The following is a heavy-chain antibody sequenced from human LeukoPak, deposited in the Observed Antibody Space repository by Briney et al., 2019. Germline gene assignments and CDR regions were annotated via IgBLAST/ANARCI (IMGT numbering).Heavy chain of an antibody. V-gene: IGHV4-59*08. CDR3: ARHEPRVTTASFEI. J-gene: IGHJ3*02. Sequence: PSETLSLTCTVSGGSISSYYWSWIRQPPGKGLEWIGYIYYTGSSYYNPSLKSRVTISVDTSKNQLSLNLSSVTAADTAVYYCARHEPRVTTASFEIWGQGTMVTVSS. D-gene: IGHD4-17*01. CDR1: GGSISSYY. CDR2: IYYTGSS.